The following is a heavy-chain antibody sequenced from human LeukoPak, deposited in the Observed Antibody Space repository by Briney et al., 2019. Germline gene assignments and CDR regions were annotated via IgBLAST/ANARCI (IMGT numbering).Heavy chain of an antibody. D-gene: IGHD3-22*01. V-gene: IGHV3-30*18. CDR3: AKGVSPGNYYDSSGYYYNY. Sequence: GGSLRLSCAASGFTFSSYGMHWVRQAPGKGLEWVAVISYDGSNKYYADSVKGRFTISRDNSKNTLYLQMNSLRAEDTAVYYCAKGVSPGNYYDSSGYYYNYWGQGTLVTVSS. CDR1: GFTFSSYG. CDR2: ISYDGSNK. J-gene: IGHJ4*02.